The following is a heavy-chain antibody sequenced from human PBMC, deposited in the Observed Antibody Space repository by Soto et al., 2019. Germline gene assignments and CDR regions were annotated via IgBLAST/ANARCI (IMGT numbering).Heavy chain of an antibody. Sequence: GGSLRLSCAASGFIFSNAWINWVRQAPGKGLEWVGRVKSKTDGGTTDFAAPVKGRFAISRDDSKNMVYLEMNSLKTEDTAIYYCTTDSYMTNIIVRFDVRGHRTPVTVSS. J-gene: IGHJ4*01. D-gene: IGHD4-17*01. CDR2: VKSKTDGGTT. V-gene: IGHV3-15*07. CDR3: TTDSYMTNIIVRFDV. CDR1: GFIFSNAW.